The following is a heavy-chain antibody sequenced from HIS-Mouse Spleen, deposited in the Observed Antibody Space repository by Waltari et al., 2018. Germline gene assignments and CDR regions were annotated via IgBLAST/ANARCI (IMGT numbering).Heavy chain of an antibody. CDR1: GCSLSSSSYS. V-gene: IGHV4-39*07. D-gene: IGHD6-13*01. CDR2: IYYSGST. Sequence: QLQLQESGPGLVKPSETLSLTCTVPGCSLSSSSYSWGWLRQPPGKGLEWIGSIYYSGSTYYNPSLKSRVTISVDTSKNQFSLKLSSVTAADTAVYYCAREIPYSSSWYDWYFDLWGRGTLVTVSS. CDR3: AREIPYSSSWYDWYFDL. J-gene: IGHJ2*01.